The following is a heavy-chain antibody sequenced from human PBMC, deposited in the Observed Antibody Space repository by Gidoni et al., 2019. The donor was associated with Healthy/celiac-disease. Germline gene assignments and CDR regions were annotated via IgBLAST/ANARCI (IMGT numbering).Heavy chain of an antibody. D-gene: IGHD5-18*01. CDR2: SYHSGST. V-gene: IGHV4-30-2*01. CDR1: GGSISSRGYS. J-gene: IGHJ4*02. CDR3: AREIRRVVDY. Sequence: QLQLQESGSGLVKPSQTLSTTFAVSGGSISSRGYSWTWFRQQPGKGLGWIGYSYHSGSTYYNPSLKSRVTISVDRSKSQFSLKLSSVTAADTAVYYSAREIRRVVDYWGQGTLVTVSS.